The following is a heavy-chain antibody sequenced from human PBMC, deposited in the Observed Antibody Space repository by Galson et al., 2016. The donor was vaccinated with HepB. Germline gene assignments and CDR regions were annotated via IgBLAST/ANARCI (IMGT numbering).Heavy chain of an antibody. Sequence: SLRLSCAASGFTFSSNGMHWVRQAPGKGLEWVAVISSDGRNKYHADSVKGRFTVSRDNSNNTLYLQMTSLRPADTAVYYCARDRPWVNGGYLFDYWGQGTLVTVSS. CDR2: ISSDGRNK. J-gene: IGHJ4*02. V-gene: IGHV3-30*03. CDR3: ARDRPWVNGGYLFDY. CDR1: GFTFSSNG. D-gene: IGHD2-15*01.